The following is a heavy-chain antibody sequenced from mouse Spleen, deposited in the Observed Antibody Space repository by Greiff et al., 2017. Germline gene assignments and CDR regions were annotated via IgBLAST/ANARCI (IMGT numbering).Heavy chain of an antibody. CDR3: ARATVVARGYYFDY. D-gene: IGHD1-1*01. Sequence: QVQLQQPGAELVRPGTSVKLSCKASGYTFTSYWMHWVKQRPGQGLEWIGVIDPSDSYTNYNQKFKGKATLTVDTSSSTAYMQLSSLTSEDSAVYFCARATVVARGYYFDYWGQGTTLTVSS. J-gene: IGHJ2*01. V-gene: IGHV1-59*01. CDR2: IDPSDSYT. CDR1: GYTFTSYW.